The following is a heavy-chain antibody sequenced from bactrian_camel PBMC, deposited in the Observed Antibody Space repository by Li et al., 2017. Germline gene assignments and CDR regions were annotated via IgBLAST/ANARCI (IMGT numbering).Heavy chain of an antibody. CDR2: LDDSHING. CDR3: AAGAKVSWCARDFVYFDY. CDR1: GSPVGC. J-gene: IGHJ4*01. V-gene: IGHV3-3*01. Sequence: HVQLVESGGGSVQAGGSLRLSCVAYGSPVGCMGWFRQVPGKEREGVARLDDSHINGVYADSVKGRFTIVRGQSPGTWYLQMNSLRPEDTGTYFCAAGAKVSWCARDFVYFDYYGQGTQVTVSS. D-gene: IGHD1*01.